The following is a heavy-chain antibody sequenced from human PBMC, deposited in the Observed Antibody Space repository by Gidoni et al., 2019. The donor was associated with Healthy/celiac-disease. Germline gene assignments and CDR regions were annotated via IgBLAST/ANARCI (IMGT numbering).Heavy chain of an antibody. CDR2: ISWNSGSI. V-gene: IGHV3-9*01. D-gene: IGHD1-7*01. J-gene: IGHJ6*03. CDR3: AKGTLELLAYYMDV. Sequence: EVQLVESGGGLVQPGRSLRLSCAASGLTFDDYAMHWVRHAPGKGLEWVSGISWNSGSIGYADSVKGRFTISRDNAKNSLYLQMNSLRAEDTALYYCAKGTLELLAYYMDVWGKGTTVTVSS. CDR1: GLTFDDYA.